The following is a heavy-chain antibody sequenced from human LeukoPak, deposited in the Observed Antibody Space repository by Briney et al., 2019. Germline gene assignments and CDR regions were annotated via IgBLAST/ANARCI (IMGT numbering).Heavy chain of an antibody. CDR2: ISGSGGST. Sequence: GGSLRLSCAASGFTFSSYAMSWVRQAPGKGLEWVSAISGSGGSTYYADSVKGRFTISRDNAKNSLYLQMNSLRAEDTAVYYCARDQAARGYGDYGFDYWGQGTLVTVSS. CDR3: ARDQAARGYGDYGFDY. CDR1: GFTFSSYA. J-gene: IGHJ4*02. D-gene: IGHD4-17*01. V-gene: IGHV3-23*01.